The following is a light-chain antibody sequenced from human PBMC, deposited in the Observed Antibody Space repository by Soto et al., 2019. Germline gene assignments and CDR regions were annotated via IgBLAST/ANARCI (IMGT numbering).Light chain of an antibody. J-gene: IGKJ2*01. CDR2: GES. V-gene: IGKV3-15*01. CDR3: QQCNDWPHT. Sequence: EIVMTQSPATLSVSPGERATLSCRASQSVSSNLAWYQQKPGQAPRLLIYGESTRATGIPARFSGRGSGTELTLTISSLQSEDCAVYYCQQCNDWPHTFGQGTKLEIK. CDR1: QSVSSN.